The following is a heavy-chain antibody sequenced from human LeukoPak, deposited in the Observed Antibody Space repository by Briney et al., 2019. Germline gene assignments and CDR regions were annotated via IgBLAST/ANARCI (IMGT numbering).Heavy chain of an antibody. CDR3: ASGYCSSTSCPPGY. V-gene: IGHV1-46*01. J-gene: IGHJ4*02. CDR2: INPSGGST. Sequence: ASVKVSCKASGYTFTSYYMHWVRQAPGQGLEWMGIINPSGGSTSYAQKFQGRVTITTDESTSTAYMELSSLRSEDTAVYYCASGYCSSTSCPPGYWGQGTLVTVSS. CDR1: GYTFTSYY. D-gene: IGHD2-2*01.